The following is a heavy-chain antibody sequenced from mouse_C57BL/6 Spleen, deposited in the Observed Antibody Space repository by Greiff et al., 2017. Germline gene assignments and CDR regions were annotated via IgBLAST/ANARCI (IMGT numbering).Heavy chain of an antibody. Sequence: VQLQQSGPELVKPGASVKISCKASGYAFSSSWMNWVKQRPGKGLEWIGRIYPGDGDTNYNGKFKGKATLTADKSSSTAYMQLSSLTSEDSAVYFCAVYYSFDYWGQGTTLTVSS. CDR3: AVYYSFDY. D-gene: IGHD1-1*01. J-gene: IGHJ2*01. V-gene: IGHV1-82*01. CDR1: GYAFSSSW. CDR2: IYPGDGDT.